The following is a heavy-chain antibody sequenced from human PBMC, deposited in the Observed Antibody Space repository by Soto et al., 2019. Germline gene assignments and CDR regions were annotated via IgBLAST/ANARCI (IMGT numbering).Heavy chain of an antibody. V-gene: IGHV4-31*03. J-gene: IGHJ4*02. CDR1: GGSISSGGYY. D-gene: IGHD5-12*01. CDR3: ARDLRDGYNYWVDY. CDR2: IYYSGST. Sequence: SETLSLTCTVSGGSISSGGYYWSWIRQHPGKGLEWIGYIYYSGSTYYNPSLKSRVTISVDTSKNQFSLKLSSVTAADTAVYYCARDLRDGYNYWVDYWGQGTLVTVSS.